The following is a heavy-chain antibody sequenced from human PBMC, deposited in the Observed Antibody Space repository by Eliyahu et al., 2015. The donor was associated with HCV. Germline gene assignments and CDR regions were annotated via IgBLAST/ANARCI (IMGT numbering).Heavy chain of an antibody. CDR3: ASRHSDDILTGYSNYNWFDP. CDR2: IIPIFGTA. CDR1: XGTFSSXA. V-gene: IGHV1-69*01. D-gene: IGHD3-9*01. Sequence: QVQLVQSGAEVKKPGSSVKVSCKAXXGTFSSXAXSWVRQAPGKGLEWMGGIIPIFGTANYAQKFQGRVTITADESTSTAYMELSSLRSEDTAVYYCASRHSDDILTGYSNYNWFDPWGQGTLVTVSS. J-gene: IGHJ5*02.